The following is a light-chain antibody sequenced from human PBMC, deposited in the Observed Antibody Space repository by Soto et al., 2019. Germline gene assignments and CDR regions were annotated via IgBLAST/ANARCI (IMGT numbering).Light chain of an antibody. Sequence: DIVMTQSPDSLAVSLGERATINCKSSQSVLYSSNNKNYLAWYQQKPGQPPKLLIYWASTRESGVPDRFSDSGSGTDFTLTISSLQAEDVAVYYCQQYYSTPYTFVQGTKLEIK. CDR1: QSVLYSSNNKNY. J-gene: IGKJ2*01. CDR2: WAS. CDR3: QQYYSTPYT. V-gene: IGKV4-1*01.